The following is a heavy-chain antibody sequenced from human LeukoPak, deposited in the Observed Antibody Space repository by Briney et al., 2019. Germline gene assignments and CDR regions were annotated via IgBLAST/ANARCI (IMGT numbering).Heavy chain of an antibody. V-gene: IGHV3-21*01. D-gene: IGHD3-10*01. J-gene: IGHJ5*01. CDR3: AREGLLWFGELSIKNWFDP. Sequence: PGGSLRLSCAASGFTFSSYSMNWVRQAPGKGLEWVSSISSSSSYIYYADSVKGRFTISRDNAKNSLYLQMNSLRAEDTAVYYCAREGLLWFGELSIKNWFDPWGQGTTVTVSS. CDR1: GFTFSSYS. CDR2: ISSSSSYI.